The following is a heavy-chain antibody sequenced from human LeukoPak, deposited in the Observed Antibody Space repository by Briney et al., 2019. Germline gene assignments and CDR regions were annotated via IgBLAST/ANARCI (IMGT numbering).Heavy chain of an antibody. Sequence: GGSLRLSCAASGFTFSSYSMNWVRQAPGKGLEWVSSISSSSSYIYCADSVKGRFTISRDNSKNTLYLQMNSLRAEDTAVHYCAKDYSSGYSPDAFDIWGQGTMVTVSS. V-gene: IGHV3-21*04. J-gene: IGHJ3*02. CDR2: ISSSSSYI. CDR1: GFTFSSYS. D-gene: IGHD3-22*01. CDR3: AKDYSSGYSPDAFDI.